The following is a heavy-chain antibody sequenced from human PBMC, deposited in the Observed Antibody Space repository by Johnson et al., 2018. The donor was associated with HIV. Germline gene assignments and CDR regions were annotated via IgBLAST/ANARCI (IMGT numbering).Heavy chain of an antibody. V-gene: IGHV3-30*04. D-gene: IGHD1-26*01. J-gene: IGHJ3*02. CDR3: AREGRLGSYLGGVAFDI. CDR2: ISYDGSNT. Sequence: VQLVESGGGVVQPGRSLRLSCAASGFTFSSYALHWVRQAPGKGLEWVAVISYDGSNTYYADSVKGRFTISRDNSKNTLYLQMNSLRAEDTAVYYCAREGRLGSYLGGVAFDIWGQGTMVTVSS. CDR1: GFTFSSYA.